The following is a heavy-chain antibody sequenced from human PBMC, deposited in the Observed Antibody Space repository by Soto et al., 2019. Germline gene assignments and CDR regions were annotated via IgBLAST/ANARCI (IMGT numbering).Heavy chain of an antibody. J-gene: IGHJ6*02. V-gene: IGHV4-34*01. CDR2: INHSGST. CDR3: ARVGYGGHSYGMDV. Sequence: SETLSLTCAVYGGSFSGYYWSWIRQPPGKGLEWIGEINHSGSTNYNPSLKSRVTISVDTSKNQFSLKLSSVTAADTAVYYCARVGYGGHSYGMDVWGQGTTVTVSS. CDR1: GGSFSGYY. D-gene: IGHD4-17*01.